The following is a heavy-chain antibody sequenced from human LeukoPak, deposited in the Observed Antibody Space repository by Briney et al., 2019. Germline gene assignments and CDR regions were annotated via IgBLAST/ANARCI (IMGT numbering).Heavy chain of an antibody. CDR1: GFTFSSYA. J-gene: IGHJ4*02. D-gene: IGHD3-10*01. CDR3: AKEVAIGYMVRGEKDY. CDR2: ISASGGST. V-gene: IGHV3-23*01. Sequence: GGSLRLSCAASGFTFSSYAMSWVRQAPGKGLEWVSAISASGGSTYFADSVKGRFTISRDNSKNTLYLQMNSLRAKDTAIYYCAKEVAIGYMVRGEKDYWGQGTLVTVSS.